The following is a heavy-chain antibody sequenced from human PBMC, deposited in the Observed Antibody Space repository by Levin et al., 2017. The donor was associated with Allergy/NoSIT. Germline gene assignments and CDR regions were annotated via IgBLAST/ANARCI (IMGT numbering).Heavy chain of an antibody. Sequence: PGGSLRLSCAASGFTFSSYSMNWVRQAPGKGLEWVSSISSSSSYIYYADSVKGRFTISRDNAKNSLYLQMNSLRAEDTAVYYCARDYQGVYGSGSWRWFDPWGQGTLVTVSS. CDR1: GFTFSSYS. D-gene: IGHD3-10*01. CDR2: ISSSSSYI. CDR3: ARDYQGVYGSGSWRWFDP. J-gene: IGHJ5*02. V-gene: IGHV3-21*01.